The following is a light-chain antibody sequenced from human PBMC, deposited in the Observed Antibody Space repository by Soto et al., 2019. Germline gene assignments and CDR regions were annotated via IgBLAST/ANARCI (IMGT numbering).Light chain of an antibody. V-gene: IGKV1-39*01. CDR3: QQYGLQGK. CDR1: QSISTY. CDR2: AAS. J-gene: IGKJ1*01. Sequence: DIQMTQSPSSLSASVGDRVSITCRASQSISTYLNWYQQKPGKVPRLLIYAASSLQSGVPSRFSGSGSGTDFTLTISSLQPDDSATYYCQQYGLQGKFGQGTKVDIK.